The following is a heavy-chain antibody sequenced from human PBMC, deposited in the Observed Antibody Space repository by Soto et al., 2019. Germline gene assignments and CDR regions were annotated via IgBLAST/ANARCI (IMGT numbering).Heavy chain of an antibody. D-gene: IGHD3-3*01. V-gene: IGHV1-8*01. CDR1: GYTFTGYD. CDR3: ARTIFGVVIPLKNWFDP. CDR2: MNPNSGNT. Sequence: ASVKVSCKASGYTFTGYDINWVRQATGQGLEWMGWMNPNSGNTGYAQKFQGRVTMARNTSISTAYMELSSLRSEDTAVYYCARTIFGVVIPLKNWFDPWGQGTLVTVSS. J-gene: IGHJ5*02.